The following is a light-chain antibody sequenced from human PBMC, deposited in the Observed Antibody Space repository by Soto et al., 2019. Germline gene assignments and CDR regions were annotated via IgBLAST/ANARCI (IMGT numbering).Light chain of an antibody. CDR3: QQYNNWPPLT. V-gene: IGKV3-15*01. CDR1: QSVRGN. Sequence: EIVMTQSPATLSVSPGERATLSCRASQSVRGNLAWYQQKPGQAPRLLIYGASTRATGIPARFSGSGSGTEFTLTISSLLSEDFAVYYCQQYNNWPPLTFGGGTKVEIK. J-gene: IGKJ4*01. CDR2: GAS.